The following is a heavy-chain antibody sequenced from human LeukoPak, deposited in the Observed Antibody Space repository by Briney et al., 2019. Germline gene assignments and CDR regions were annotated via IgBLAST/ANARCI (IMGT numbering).Heavy chain of an antibody. CDR3: ARDYPKRDCSSTSCYLLYYYYGMDV. J-gene: IGHJ6*02. CDR2: ISYDGSNK. D-gene: IGHD2-2*01. Sequence: RGSLRLSCAASGFTFSSYAMHWVRQAPGKGLEWVAVISYDGSNKYYADSVKGRFTISRDNSKNTLYLQMNSLRAEDTAVYYCARDYPKRDCSSTSCYLLYYYYGMDVWGQGTTVTVSS. V-gene: IGHV3-30-3*01. CDR1: GFTFSSYA.